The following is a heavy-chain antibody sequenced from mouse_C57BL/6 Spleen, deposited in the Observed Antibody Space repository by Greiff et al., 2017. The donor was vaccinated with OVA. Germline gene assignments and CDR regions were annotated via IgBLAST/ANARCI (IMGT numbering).Heavy chain of an antibody. CDR2: IDPNSGGT. V-gene: IGHV1-72*01. D-gene: IGHD6-1*01. CDR1: GYTFTSYW. CDR3: ARSPSSPWYFDV. J-gene: IGHJ1*03. Sequence: QVQLQQPGAELVKPGASVKLSCKASGYTFTSYWMHWVKQRPGRGLEWIGRIDPNSGGTTYNEKFKSKATLTVDKPSSTAYMQLSSLTSEDSAVYYCARSPSSPWYFDVWGTGTTVTVSS.